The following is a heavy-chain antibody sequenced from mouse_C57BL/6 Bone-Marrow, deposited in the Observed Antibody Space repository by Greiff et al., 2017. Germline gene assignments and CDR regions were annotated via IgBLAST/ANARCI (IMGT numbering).Heavy chain of an antibody. CDR2: IYPGDGDT. CDR1: GYAFSSYW. V-gene: IGHV1-80*01. CDR3: ARWYYGSSYRYFDG. Sequence: QVQLQQSGAELVKPGASVKISCKASGYAFSSYWMNWVKQRPGKGLEWIGQIYPGDGDTNYNGKFKGKATLTADKSSSTAYMQLSSLTSEDSAVYFCARWYYGSSYRYFDGWGTGTTITVSS. D-gene: IGHD1-1*01. J-gene: IGHJ1*03.